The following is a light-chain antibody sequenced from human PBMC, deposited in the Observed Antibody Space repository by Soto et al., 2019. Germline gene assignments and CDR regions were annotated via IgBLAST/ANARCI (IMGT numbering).Light chain of an antibody. V-gene: IGLV2-14*01. J-gene: IGLJ1*01. CDR1: SSDVGGYKY. CDR3: SSYTSSSTL. CDR2: DVS. Sequence: QSVLTQPAYVSGSPGQSITISCTGTSSDVGGYKYVSWYQQHPGKAPKLIIYDVSDRPSGISNRFSGSKSGNKASLTISGLQAEDEADYYCSSYTSSSTLFGTGTKVTVL.